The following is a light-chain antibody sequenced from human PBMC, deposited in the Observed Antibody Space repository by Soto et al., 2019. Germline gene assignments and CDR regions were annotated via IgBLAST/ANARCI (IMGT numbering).Light chain of an antibody. CDR3: QQSSSTPWT. V-gene: IGKV1-39*01. Sequence: EIQMTQSPSSLSASVVDRCTMTVVASPSVSSYLNWYQQKPGKAPKLLIYSAFSLHSGVPSRFSGSGSGTDFTLTISSLQPEDFATYYCQQSSSTPWTFGQGTKVDIK. CDR2: SAF. J-gene: IGKJ1*01. CDR1: PSVSSY.